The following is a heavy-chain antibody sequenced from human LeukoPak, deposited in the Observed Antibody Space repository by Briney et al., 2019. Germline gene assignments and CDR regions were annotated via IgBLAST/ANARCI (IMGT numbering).Heavy chain of an antibody. V-gene: IGHV3-53*01. J-gene: IGHJ4*02. D-gene: IGHD4-23*01. CDR2: IYSGGTT. CDR1: GFTVSGNY. Sequence: GGSLRLSCAVSGFTVSGNYMSWVRQAPGKGLEWVSLIYSGGTTYYADSVKGRFTISRDNSKNTLYLQMNSLRAEGTAVYYCARRAGGYSHPYDYWGQGILVTVSS. CDR3: ARRAGGYSHPYDY.